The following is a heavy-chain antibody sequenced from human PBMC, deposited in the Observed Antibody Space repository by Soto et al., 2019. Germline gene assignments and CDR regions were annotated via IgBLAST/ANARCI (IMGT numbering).Heavy chain of an antibody. Sequence: QVQLVESGGGVVQPGRSLRLSCAASGFTFSSYGMHWVRQAPGKGLEWVAVIWYDGSNKYYADSVKGRFTISRDNSKTTLDLQMNSLRAEDTAVYYCARDPGSSGWFDYWGQGTLVTVSS. CDR2: IWYDGSNK. V-gene: IGHV3-33*01. CDR1: GFTFSSYG. CDR3: ARDPGSSGWFDY. J-gene: IGHJ4*02. D-gene: IGHD6-19*01.